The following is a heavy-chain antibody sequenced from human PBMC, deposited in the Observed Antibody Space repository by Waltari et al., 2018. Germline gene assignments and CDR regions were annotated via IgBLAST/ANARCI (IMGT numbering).Heavy chain of an antibody. J-gene: IGHJ4*02. Sequence: EVQLVESGGGLVKPGGSLRLSSAASGFTSRSYSSHWVRQAPGKGLEWVSSISSSSSYIYYADSVKGRFTISRDNAKNSLYLQMNSLRAEDTAVYYCARAVPFDYWGQGTLVTVSS. CDR1: GFTSRSYS. D-gene: IGHD4-17*01. V-gene: IGHV3-21*01. CDR2: ISSSSSYI. CDR3: ARAVPFDY.